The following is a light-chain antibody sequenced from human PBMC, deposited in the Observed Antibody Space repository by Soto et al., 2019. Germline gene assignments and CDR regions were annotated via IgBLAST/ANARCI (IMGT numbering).Light chain of an antibody. CDR1: QSISTY. CDR3: HQRNNWPWT. Sequence: EIVLTQSPATLSLSPGERATLSCRASQSISTYLAWYQQKPGQAPRLLIYDASNRATGIPVRISGSGCGTDFPLTISLLEPEDFAVYYCHQRNNWPWTFGQGTKVEIK. J-gene: IGKJ1*01. V-gene: IGKV3-11*01. CDR2: DAS.